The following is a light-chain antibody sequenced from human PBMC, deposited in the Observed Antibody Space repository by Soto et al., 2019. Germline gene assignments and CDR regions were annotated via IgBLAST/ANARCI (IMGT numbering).Light chain of an antibody. J-gene: IGKJ2*01. CDR3: QQYSTWPPLYT. V-gene: IGKV3-15*01. Sequence: EIVMTQSPATLSVSPGERATLSCRASQSVSSYLAWYQQKPGLPPRLLIYDASTRATGIPDRFSGSGSGTDFTLTISRLQSADFAVYYCQQYSTWPPLYTFGRGTKLEIK. CDR2: DAS. CDR1: QSVSSY.